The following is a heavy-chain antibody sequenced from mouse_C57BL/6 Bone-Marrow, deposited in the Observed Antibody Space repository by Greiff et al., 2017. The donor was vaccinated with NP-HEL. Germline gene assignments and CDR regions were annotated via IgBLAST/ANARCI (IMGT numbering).Heavy chain of an antibody. CDR3: ARGYYCGSSLYFDY. Sequence: EVKLVESGGGLVKPGGSLKLSCAASGFTFSSYAMSWVRQTPEKRLEWVATISDGGSYTYYPDNVKGRFTISRDNAKNNLYLQMSHLKSEDTAMYYCARGYYCGSSLYFDYWGQGTTPTVSS. CDR1: GFTFSSYA. D-gene: IGHD1-1*01. J-gene: IGHJ2*01. V-gene: IGHV5-4*03. CDR2: ISDGGSYT.